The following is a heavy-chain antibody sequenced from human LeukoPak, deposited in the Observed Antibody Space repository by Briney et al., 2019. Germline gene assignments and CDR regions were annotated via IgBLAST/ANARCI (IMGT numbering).Heavy chain of an antibody. CDR3: AKDGNYDILTGYYGCYFDY. V-gene: IGHV3-30*02. D-gene: IGHD3-9*01. CDR2: IRYDGSNK. Sequence: AGGALRLSCAASGFTFLSYGMHWVRQAPGKRLEWVAFIRYDGSNKYYADSVKGRFTISRDNSKNTLYLQMNSLRAEDTAVYYCAKDGNYDILTGYYGCYFDYWGQGTLVTVSS. CDR1: GFTFLSYG. J-gene: IGHJ4*02.